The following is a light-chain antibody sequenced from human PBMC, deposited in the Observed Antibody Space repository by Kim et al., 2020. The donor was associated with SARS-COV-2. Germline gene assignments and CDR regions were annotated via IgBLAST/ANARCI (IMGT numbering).Light chain of an antibody. CDR1: QSVSSSY. CDR2: GAS. CDR3: QHQKT. V-gene: IGKV3-20*01. J-gene: IGKJ1*01. Sequence: TLSLSPGERATLSCRASQSVSSSYLAWYQQKPGQAPRLLIYGASSRATGIPDRFSGSGSGTDFTLTISRLEPEDFAVYYCQHQKTFGQGTKVEIK.